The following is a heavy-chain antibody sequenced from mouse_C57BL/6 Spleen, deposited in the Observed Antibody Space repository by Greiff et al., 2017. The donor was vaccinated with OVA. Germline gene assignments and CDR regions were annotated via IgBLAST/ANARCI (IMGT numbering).Heavy chain of an antibody. Sequence: QVQLKESGAELVRPGTSVKVSCKASGYAFTNYLIEWVKQRPGQGLEWIGVINPGSGGTNYNEKFKGKATLTADKSSSTAYMQLSSLTSEDSAVYFCARKLRNFDVWGTGTTVTVSS. CDR2: INPGSGGT. CDR3: ARKLRNFDV. V-gene: IGHV1-54*01. D-gene: IGHD1-1*01. CDR1: GYAFTNYL. J-gene: IGHJ1*03.